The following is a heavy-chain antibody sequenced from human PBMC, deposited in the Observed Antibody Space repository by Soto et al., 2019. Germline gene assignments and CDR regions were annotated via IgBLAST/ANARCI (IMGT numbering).Heavy chain of an antibody. V-gene: IGHV1-46*03. CDR3: ARVTPKEALVFDY. J-gene: IGHJ4*02. Sequence: QVQLVQSGAEVKKPGASVKVSCKASGYTFTSYYMHWVRQAPGQGLEWMGIINPSGGSTSYAQKFQGRVIMTRYTPTRTVYMELSSLRSEDTAMYSCARVTPKEALVFDYWGQGTLVTVSS. CDR1: GYTFTSYY. D-gene: IGHD2-15*01. CDR2: INPSGGST.